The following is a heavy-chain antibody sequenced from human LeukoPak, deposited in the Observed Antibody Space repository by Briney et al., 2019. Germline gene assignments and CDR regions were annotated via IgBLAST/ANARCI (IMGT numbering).Heavy chain of an antibody. CDR1: GGTFSSYA. Sequence: SVKVSCKASGGTFSSYAISWVRQAPGQGLEWMGGIIPIFGTANYAQKFQGRVTITADESTSTAYMELRSLRSDDTAVYYCVRSGYCYGGTCHSGAFDIWGQGTVVTVSS. V-gene: IGHV1-69*13. CDR3: VRSGYCYGGTCHSGAFDI. CDR2: IIPIFGTA. D-gene: IGHD2-15*01. J-gene: IGHJ3*02.